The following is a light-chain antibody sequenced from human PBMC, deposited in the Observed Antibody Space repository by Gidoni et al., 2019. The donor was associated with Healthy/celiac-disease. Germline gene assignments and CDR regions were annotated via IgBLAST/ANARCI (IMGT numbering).Light chain of an antibody. CDR3: QQYNNWPPYX. V-gene: IGKV3-15*01. CDR1: QSVSSN. J-gene: IGKJ2*01. CDR2: GAS. Sequence: EIVMTQSPATLSVSPGERATLSCRASQSVSSNLAWYQQKPGQAPRLLIYGASTRATGIPASFSGSGSGTEFTLTISSLQSEDFAVYYCQQYNNWPPYXFXQGTKLEIK.